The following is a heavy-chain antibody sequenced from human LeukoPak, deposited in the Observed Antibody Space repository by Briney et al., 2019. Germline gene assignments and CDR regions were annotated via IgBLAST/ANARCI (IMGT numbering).Heavy chain of an antibody. V-gene: IGHV4-34*01. CDR2: INHSGST. CDR1: GGSFSGYY. J-gene: IGHJ5*02. Sequence: SETLSLTCAVYGGSFSGYYWSWIRQPPGKGLEWIGEINHSGSTNYNPSLKSRVTISVDTSKNQFSLKLSSVTAADTAVYYCARGRGFDCSSTSCYGRNWFDPWGQGTLVTVSS. D-gene: IGHD2-2*01. CDR3: ARGRGFDCSSTSCYGRNWFDP.